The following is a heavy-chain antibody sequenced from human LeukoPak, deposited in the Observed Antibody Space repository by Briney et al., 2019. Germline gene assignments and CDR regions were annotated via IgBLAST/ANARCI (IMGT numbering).Heavy chain of an antibody. Sequence: SVKVSCKASGGTFSSYAISWVRQAPGQGLEWMGRIIPILGIANYAQKFQGRVTITADKSTSTAYMELGSLRSEDTAVYYCASADPGIAAALAYWGQGTLVTVSS. CDR3: ASADPGIAAALAY. CDR2: IIPILGIA. V-gene: IGHV1-69*04. D-gene: IGHD6-13*01. CDR1: GGTFSSYA. J-gene: IGHJ4*02.